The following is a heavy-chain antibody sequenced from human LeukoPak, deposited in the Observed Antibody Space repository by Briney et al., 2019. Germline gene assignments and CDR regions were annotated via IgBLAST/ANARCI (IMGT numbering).Heavy chain of an antibody. V-gene: IGHV1-2*02. CDR1: GYTFTGYY. D-gene: IGHD3-10*01. J-gene: IGHJ6*03. CDR3: ERDGNYGYYYMDV. CDR2: INPNSGGT. Sequence: ASVTVSCTASGYTFTGYYMHWVRQAPGQRLEWMGWINPNSGGTNYAQKFQGRVTMTRDTSISTAYMELSRLRSDDTAVYYCERDGNYGYYYMDVWGKGTTVTVSS.